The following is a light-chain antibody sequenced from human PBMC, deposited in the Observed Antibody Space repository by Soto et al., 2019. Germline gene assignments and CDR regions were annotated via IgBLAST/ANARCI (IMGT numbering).Light chain of an antibody. V-gene: IGKV1-39*01. CDR1: QSIGTY. CDR3: QQSYTTLTWT. J-gene: IGKJ1*01. CDR2: AAS. Sequence: IQMTQSPSSLSASVGDRVTITCRASQSIGTYLNWYQQKPGKAPTVLIFAASTLQSGVPSRFSGSGSGTDFTLTISSLQPEDFATYYCQQSYTTLTWTFGQGTKVEIK.